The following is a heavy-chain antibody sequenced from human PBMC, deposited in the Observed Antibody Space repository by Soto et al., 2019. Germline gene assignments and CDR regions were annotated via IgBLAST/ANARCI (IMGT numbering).Heavy chain of an antibody. CDR1: GYSFSSYW. J-gene: IGHJ6*02. V-gene: IGHV5-51*01. CDR3: ARHKGGDDSCGYFRPGYYYGMAV. CDR2: IYPGDSDT. D-gene: IGHD3-22*01. Sequence: GESLNFSCKGSGYSFSSYWIGWVRQMPGKGLEWMGIIYPGDSDTRYSPSFQGQVTISADKSISPAYLQWSSLKASDTAMYYCARHKGGDDSCGYFRPGYYYGMAVWCQGPSVTGSS.